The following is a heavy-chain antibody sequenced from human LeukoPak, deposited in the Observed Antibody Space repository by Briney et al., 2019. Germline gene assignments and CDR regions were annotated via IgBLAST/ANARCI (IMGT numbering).Heavy chain of an antibody. D-gene: IGHD4-17*01. Sequence: GGSLRLSCAASGFPFCSYSMNWVPQAPGKGLELVAFIRCDGSNKHFADSVEGRFTISRDNSKNTLYLQVNSLRVEDTAFYYCAKDPVQCGDNGWYFDLWGRGTLVTVSS. CDR3: AKDPVQCGDNGWYFDL. CDR2: IRCDGSNK. CDR1: GFPFCSYS. V-gene: IGHV3-30*02. J-gene: IGHJ2*01.